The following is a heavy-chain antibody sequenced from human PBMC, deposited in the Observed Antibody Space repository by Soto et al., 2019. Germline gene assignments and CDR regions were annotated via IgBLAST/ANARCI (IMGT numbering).Heavy chain of an antibody. J-gene: IGHJ5*01. V-gene: IGHV4-31*03. Sequence: SETLSLTCSVSGGSISSGGYYWSWLRQHAGTGLEWIGYIHHSGITFYKSSLRSRVSMSIDTSKNHFSLKLTSVTAADTAIYYGPRNDVDTSNCFDSWGQGSLVTVSS. CDR1: GGSISSGGYY. D-gene: IGHD1-1*01. CDR3: PRNDVDTSNCFDS. CDR2: IHHSGIT.